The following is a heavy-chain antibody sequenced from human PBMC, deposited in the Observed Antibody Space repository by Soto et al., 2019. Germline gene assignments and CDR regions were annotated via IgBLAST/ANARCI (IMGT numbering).Heavy chain of an antibody. J-gene: IGHJ6*03. CDR2: ISSSGSTI. CDR1: GFTFSDYY. V-gene: IGHV3-11*01. CDR3: AGDPDIQLWLNYYYYMDV. D-gene: IGHD5-18*01. Sequence: PGGSLRLSCAASGFTFSDYYMSWIRQAPGKGLEWVSYISSSGSTIYYADSVKGRFTISRDNAKNSLYLQMNSLRAEDTAVYYCAGDPDIQLWLNYYYYMDVWGQGTTVTVSS.